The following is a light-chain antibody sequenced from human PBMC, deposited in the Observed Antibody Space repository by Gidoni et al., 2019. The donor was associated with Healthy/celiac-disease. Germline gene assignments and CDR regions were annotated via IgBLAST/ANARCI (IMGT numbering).Light chain of an antibody. Sequence: EIVMTHSPATLSVSPGERPTLSCRASQSFSSNLAWYQKKPGQAPRLLIYGASTRATGIPARFSGSGSGTEFTLTISSLQSEDFAVYYCQQYSSWPLTFGQGTRVEIK. CDR2: GAS. V-gene: IGKV3-15*01. CDR3: QQYSSWPLT. CDR1: QSFSSN. J-gene: IGKJ1*01.